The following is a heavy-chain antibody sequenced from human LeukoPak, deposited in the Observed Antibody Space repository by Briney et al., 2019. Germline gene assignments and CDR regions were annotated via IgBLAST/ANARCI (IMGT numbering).Heavy chain of an antibody. J-gene: IGHJ6*03. V-gene: IGHV1-69*13. CDR1: GGTFSSYA. D-gene: IGHD5-18*01. CDR2: IIPIFGTA. CDR3: ARDGDTAMVAWGYYYMEV. Sequence: SVKVSCKASGGTFSSYAISWVRQAPGQGLEWMGGIIPIFGTANYAQKFQGRVTITADESTSTAYMELSSLRSEDTAVYYCARDGDTAMVAWGYYYMEVWGKGTTVTVSS.